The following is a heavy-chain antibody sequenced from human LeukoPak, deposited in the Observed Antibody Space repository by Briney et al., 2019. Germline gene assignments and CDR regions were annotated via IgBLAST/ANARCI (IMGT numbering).Heavy chain of an antibody. J-gene: IGHJ4*02. D-gene: IGHD5-18*01. CDR3: ARPGRDGGYSYGFDY. V-gene: IGHV5-51*01. Sequence: GESLKISCKGSGYSFTSYWIGWVRQMPGKGLEWMGIIYPGDSDTRYSPSFQGQVTISADKSISTAYLQWSSLKASDTAIYYCARPGRDGGYSYGFDYWGQGTLVTVSS. CDR1: GYSFTSYW. CDR2: IYPGDSDT.